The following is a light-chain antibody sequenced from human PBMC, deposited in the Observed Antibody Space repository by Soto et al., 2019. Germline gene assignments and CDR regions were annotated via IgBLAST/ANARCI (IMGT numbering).Light chain of an antibody. CDR2: GAS. J-gene: IGKJ1*01. V-gene: IGKV3-20*01. CDR3: QQYGSSPPWT. Sequence: EIVLTQSPGTLSLSPGERATLSCRASQSVSSSYLAWYQRKPGQAPRLLIYGASSRATGIPDRFSGSGSGTDFTLTISRLEPEDFAVYYCQQYGSSPPWTFGQGTRWIS. CDR1: QSVSSSY.